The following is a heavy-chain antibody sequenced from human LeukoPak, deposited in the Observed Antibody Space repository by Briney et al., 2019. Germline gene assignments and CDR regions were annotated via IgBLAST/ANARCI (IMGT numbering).Heavy chain of an antibody. Sequence: GGSLRLSCAASGFTFSSYAMSWVRQAPGKGLEWVSAISGSGGSTYYADSVKGRFTISRDNSKSTLFLQMNSLRAEDTAVYYCVRGAKCSGADCDSTKEYVYYFDYWGQGTLVTVSS. CDR1: GFTFSSYA. J-gene: IGHJ4*02. D-gene: IGHD6-25*01. CDR2: ISGSGGST. V-gene: IGHV3-23*01. CDR3: VRGAKCSGADCDSTKEYVYYFDY.